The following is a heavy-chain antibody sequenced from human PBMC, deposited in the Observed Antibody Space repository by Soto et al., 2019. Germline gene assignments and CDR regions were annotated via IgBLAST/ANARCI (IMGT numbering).Heavy chain of an antibody. J-gene: IGHJ4*02. Sequence: EVQLVESGGGLVQPGGSLRLSCAASGFTFSEHYMDWVRQAPGQGLEWIGRIKNKANSYSTEYAASVQGRFTISRDDSKNSLYLQMNSLKTDDTAEYYCARIRLVGGTNRDRYFEYWGQGTLVTVSS. CDR1: GFTFSEHY. D-gene: IGHD1-26*01. V-gene: IGHV3-72*01. CDR2: IKNKANSYST. CDR3: ARIRLVGGTNRDRYFEY.